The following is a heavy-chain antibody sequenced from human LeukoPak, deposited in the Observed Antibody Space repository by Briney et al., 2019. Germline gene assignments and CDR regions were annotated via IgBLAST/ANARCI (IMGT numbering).Heavy chain of an antibody. CDR1: GGSISSSNW. D-gene: IGHD6-6*01. V-gene: IGHV4-4*02. Sequence: PSGTLSLTCAVSGGSISSSNWWSWVRQPPGQGLEWIGEIYHSGSTNYNPSLKSRVTISVDKSKNQFSLKLSSVTAADTAVYYCARVALNGAARTFDYWGQGTLVTVSS. J-gene: IGHJ4*02. CDR2: IYHSGST. CDR3: ARVALNGAARTFDY.